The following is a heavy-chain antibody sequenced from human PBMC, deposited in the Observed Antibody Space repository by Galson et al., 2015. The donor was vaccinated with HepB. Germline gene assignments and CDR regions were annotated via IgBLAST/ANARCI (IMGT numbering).Heavy chain of an antibody. CDR3: ARSPLRFLDWLPYYDYYYMDV. Sequence: SVKVSCKASGYTFTDYVVNWVRQAPGQGLEWMGWMNTNTGNPTYAPGFAGRFVLSLDTSGTTAYLQVSSLGTDDTAVYYCARSPLRFLDWLPYYDYYYMDVWGEGTTVTVSS. J-gene: IGHJ6*03. D-gene: IGHD3-3*01. V-gene: IGHV7-4-1*02. CDR1: GYTFTDYV. CDR2: MNTNTGNP.